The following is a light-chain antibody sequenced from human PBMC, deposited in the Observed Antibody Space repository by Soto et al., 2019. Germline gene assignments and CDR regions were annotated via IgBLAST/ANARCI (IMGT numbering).Light chain of an antibody. CDR2: NTS. CDR1: TGTVTSGHY. J-gene: IGLJ3*02. V-gene: IGLV7-46*01. CDR3: LLSYSGARV. Sequence: QAVVTQEPSLTVSPGVTVTLTCGSSTGTVTSGHYPYWFHQKPGQAPRTLVYNTSDKHSWTPARFSGSLLGGKAALTLSGAQPEDEAHFYCLLSYSGARVFGGGTKLTVL.